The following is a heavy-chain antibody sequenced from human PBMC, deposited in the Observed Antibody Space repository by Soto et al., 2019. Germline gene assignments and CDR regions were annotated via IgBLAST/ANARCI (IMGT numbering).Heavy chain of an antibody. Sequence: EVQLVESGGGLVQPGGSLRLSCAASGFTFSSYDMTWVRQAPGKGLEWVSYISRTSSTIYYSDSVKGRFTVSRDNAKNALYLQMNSLRDEETAVYSCARGAGPDLWGRGALVTVSS. CDR1: GFTFSSYD. CDR2: ISRTSSTI. J-gene: IGHJ2*01. D-gene: IGHD6-19*01. V-gene: IGHV3-48*02. CDR3: ARGAGPDL.